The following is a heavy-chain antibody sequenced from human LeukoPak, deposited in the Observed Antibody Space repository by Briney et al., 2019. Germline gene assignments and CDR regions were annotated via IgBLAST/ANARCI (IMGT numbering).Heavy chain of an antibody. CDR1: GLIFRGHA. J-gene: IGHJ4*02. CDR2: IGDSGEIE. D-gene: IGHD4-11*01. CDR3: AKGYSRGWTPFDY. Sequence: GGSLRLSCEASGLIFRGHAMSWVRQAPGNGLEWVSGIGDSGEIERYADSVKGRFTISRDNFRNTVYLEMRSLRPEDTAVYYCAKGYSRGWTPFDYWGKGTQVTVSS. V-gene: IGHV3-23*01.